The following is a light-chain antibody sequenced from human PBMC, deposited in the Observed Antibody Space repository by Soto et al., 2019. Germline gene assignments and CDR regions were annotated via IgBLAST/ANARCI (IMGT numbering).Light chain of an antibody. CDR3: QQYGSSPFT. V-gene: IGKV3-20*01. CDR1: QSVSSSY. Sequence: EIVLTQSPGTLSLSPGERATLSCRASQSVSSSYLAWYQQKPGQAPRLLIYGASSRATGIPDRFSGSGSGTDVTLTISRLEPEEFAVSYCQQYGSSPFTFGPGTKVDIK. J-gene: IGKJ3*01. CDR2: GAS.